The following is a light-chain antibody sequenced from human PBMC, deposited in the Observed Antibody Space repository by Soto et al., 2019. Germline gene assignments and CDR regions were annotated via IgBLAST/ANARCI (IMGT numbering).Light chain of an antibody. V-gene: IGKV3-15*01. J-gene: IGKJ4*01. CDR2: GAS. CDR3: QQYNSWTPLT. CDR1: QSVNSD. Sequence: EVVMTQSPATLSVSPGERATLSCRASQSVNSDLAWYQHRPGQAPRLLIYGASIRPTGIPARFSGYGSGTDFTLIISSLQSDDFAVYYCQQYNSWTPLTFGGGTKVEI.